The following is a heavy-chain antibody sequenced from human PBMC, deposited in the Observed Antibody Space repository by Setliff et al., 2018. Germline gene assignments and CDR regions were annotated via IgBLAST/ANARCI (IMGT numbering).Heavy chain of an antibody. J-gene: IGHJ6*03. CDR2: ISAYTGKT. Sequence: ASVKVSCKAADYTFLSYGLSWVRQAPGQGLEWMGWISAYTGKTDYAQNFQGRVTMTTDTSTSTGYMELRSLRYDDTAVYYCAGGQPLVRKYYYYMDVWGKGTTVTVSS. CDR3: AGGQPLVRKYYYYMDV. D-gene: IGHD3-10*01. V-gene: IGHV1-18*01. CDR1: DYTFLSYG.